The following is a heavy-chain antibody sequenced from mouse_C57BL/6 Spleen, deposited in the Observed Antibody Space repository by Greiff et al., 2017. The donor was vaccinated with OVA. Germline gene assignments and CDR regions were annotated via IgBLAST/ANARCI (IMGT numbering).Heavy chain of an antibody. J-gene: IGHJ3*01. V-gene: IGHV3-6*01. Sequence: DVKLQESGPGLVKPSQSLSLTCSVTGYSITSGYYWNWIRQFPGNKLEWMGYISYDGSNNYNPSLKNRISITRDTSKNQFFLKLNSVTTEDTATYYCARGGDYDTFAYWGQGTLVTVSA. CDR2: ISYDGSN. CDR3: ARGGDYDTFAY. D-gene: IGHD2-4*01. CDR1: GYSITSGYY.